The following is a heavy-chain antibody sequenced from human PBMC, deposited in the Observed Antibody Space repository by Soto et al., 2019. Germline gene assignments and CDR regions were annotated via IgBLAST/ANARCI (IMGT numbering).Heavy chain of an antibody. V-gene: IGHV3-30*18. Sequence: QVQLVESGGGVVQPGRSLRLSCAASGFTFSSYGMHWVRQAQGKGLEWVAVISYDGSNKYYADSVKGRFTLSRDNSKNTLYMQMNSLRAEDTGVYYCAKSRPVLLWCGELWDWGQGTLVTVSS. CDR2: ISYDGSNK. J-gene: IGHJ4*02. CDR1: GFTFSSYG. D-gene: IGHD3-10*01. CDR3: AKSRPVLLWCGELWD.